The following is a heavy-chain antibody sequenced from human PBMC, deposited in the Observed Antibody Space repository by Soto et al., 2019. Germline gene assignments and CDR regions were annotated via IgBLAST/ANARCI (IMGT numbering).Heavy chain of an antibody. CDR3: ARDPGPPLRRYFDNQRAFDI. Sequence: VDSLQIPCKGVGYSFTSYWSGWVLQMPRKGLEWMGIIYPGDSDTRYSPSFQGQVTISADKSISTAYLQMNSLRAEDTAVYYCARDPGPPLRRYFDNQRAFDIWGQGTMVTVSS. CDR2: IYPGDSDT. V-gene: IGHV5-51*01. D-gene: IGHD3-9*01. J-gene: IGHJ3*02. CDR1: GYSFTSYW.